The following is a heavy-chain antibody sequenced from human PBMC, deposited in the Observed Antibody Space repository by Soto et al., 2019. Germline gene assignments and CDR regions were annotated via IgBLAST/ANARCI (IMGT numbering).Heavy chain of an antibody. CDR2: INSDGSST. Sequence: GGSLRLSCAASGFTFSSYWMHWVRQAPGKGLVWVSRINSDGSSTSYADSVKGRFTISRDNAKNTRYLQMNSLRAEDTAVYYCARDEQWLSPSNWFDPWGQGTLVTVSS. V-gene: IGHV3-74*01. CDR3: ARDEQWLSPSNWFDP. D-gene: IGHD6-19*01. J-gene: IGHJ5*02. CDR1: GFTFSSYW.